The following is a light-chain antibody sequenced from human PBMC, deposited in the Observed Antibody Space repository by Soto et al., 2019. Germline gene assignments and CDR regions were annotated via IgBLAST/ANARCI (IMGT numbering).Light chain of an antibody. J-gene: IGKJ1*01. V-gene: IGKV3-20*01. Sequence: EIVLTQSPGTLSLSPGERATLSCRASQSVSANYLAWYQQEPGQAPRLLIHDASSRATGIPDRFSGSGSGTDFTLTISRLEPEDFAVYYCQQYGSATWTFGQGTKVDIK. CDR3: QQYGSATWT. CDR2: DAS. CDR1: QSVSANY.